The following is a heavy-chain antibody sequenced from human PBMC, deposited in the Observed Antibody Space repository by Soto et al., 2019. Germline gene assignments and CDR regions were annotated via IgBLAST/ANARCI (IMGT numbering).Heavy chain of an antibody. D-gene: IGHD3-10*01. J-gene: IGHJ4*02. CDR3: TTEEFEVDY. V-gene: IGHV3-21*01. CDR2: ISSSSNFK. CDR1: GFALSSYA. Sequence: EVQLVESGGGLVKPGESLRLSCTVSGFALSSYAMTWVRQAPGKGLEWLASISSSSNFKYYGDSVKGRFIISSDNAKNSLYLQMNSLRVEDTAMYFCTTEEFEVDYWGQGTLVTVSS.